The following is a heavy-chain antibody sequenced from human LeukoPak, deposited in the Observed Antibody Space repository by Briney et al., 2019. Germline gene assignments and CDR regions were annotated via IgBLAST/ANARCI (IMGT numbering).Heavy chain of an antibody. Sequence: SQTLSLTCAISGDSVSSSTAAWSWIRQSPSRGLEWLGRTYYRSTWYNDYAVSLKSRISINPDPSKNQFSLHLNSVTPEDTAVYYCARDPYGFHWYFDRWGRGTLVADSS. CDR1: GDSVSSSTAA. D-gene: IGHD3-10*01. J-gene: IGHJ2*01. CDR2: TYYRSTWYN. CDR3: ARDPYGFHWYFDR. V-gene: IGHV6-1*01.